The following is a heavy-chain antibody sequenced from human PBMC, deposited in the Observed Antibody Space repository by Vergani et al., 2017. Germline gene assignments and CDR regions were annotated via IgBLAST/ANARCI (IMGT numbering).Heavy chain of an antibody. V-gene: IGHV3-30*18. CDR3: AKAPYDSSGYYWFFDY. CDR1: GFTFSSYG. Sequence: VQLVESGGGVVQPGRSLRLSCAASGFTFSSYGMHWVRQAPGKGLEWVAVISYDGSNKYYADSVKGRFTISRDNSKNTLYLQMNSLRAEDTAVYYCAKAPYDSSGYYWFFDYWGQGTLVTVSS. D-gene: IGHD3-22*01. J-gene: IGHJ4*02. CDR2: ISYDGSNK.